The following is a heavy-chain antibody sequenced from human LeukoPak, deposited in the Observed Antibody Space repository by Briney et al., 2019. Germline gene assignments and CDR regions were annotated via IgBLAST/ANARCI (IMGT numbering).Heavy chain of an antibody. D-gene: IGHD3-3*01. V-gene: IGHV4-4*02. J-gene: IGHJ3*02. CDR2: IYYSGST. CDR3: ARERSGSEIFARSFDI. Sequence: SETLSLTCAVSGGSISSSNWWTWVRQSPGKGLEWIGEIYYSGSTNYNPSLKSRITISVDKSKNQFSLKLSSVTAADTAVYYCARERSGSEIFARSFDIWGQGTMVTVSS. CDR1: GGSISSSNW.